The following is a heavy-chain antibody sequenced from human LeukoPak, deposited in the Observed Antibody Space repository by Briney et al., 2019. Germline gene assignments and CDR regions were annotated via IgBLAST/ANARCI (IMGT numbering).Heavy chain of an antibody. V-gene: IGHV3-23*01. Sequence: GGSLRLSCAASGFSFSRYGMAWFRQIPGKGLEWVSTINDNSRNTHYADSVKAPFIISRDNSKNTLYLQMDSLRVEDTALYYCTKDAGPVYDWFDPWGPGTRVTVSS. D-gene: IGHD5/OR15-5a*01. J-gene: IGHJ5*02. CDR2: INDNSRNT. CDR1: GFSFSRYG. CDR3: TKDAGPVYDWFDP.